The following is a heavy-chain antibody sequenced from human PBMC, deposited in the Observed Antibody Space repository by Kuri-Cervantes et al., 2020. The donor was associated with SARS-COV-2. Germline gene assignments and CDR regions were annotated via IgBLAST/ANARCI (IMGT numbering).Heavy chain of an antibody. D-gene: IGHD3-22*01. Sequence: SVKVSCKASGGTFSRYALSWVRQAPGQGLVWMGGIIPIFGTPNYAQKFQGRLTITADESTSTAYMDLSSLRSEDTAVYYCALGYWGSGYPRYYYYMDVWGKGTTVTVSS. V-gene: IGHV1-69*13. CDR2: IIPIFGTP. CDR3: ALGYWGSGYPRYYYYMDV. CDR1: GGTFSRYA. J-gene: IGHJ6*03.